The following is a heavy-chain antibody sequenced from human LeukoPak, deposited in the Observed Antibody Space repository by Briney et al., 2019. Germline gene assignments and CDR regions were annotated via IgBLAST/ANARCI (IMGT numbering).Heavy chain of an antibody. D-gene: IGHD4-11*01. CDR1: GYTLTDYY. CDR3: ARAHMTTVTLGDY. J-gene: IGHJ4*02. Sequence: GASVKVSCKASGYTLTDYYIHWVRQAPGQGLEWMGWINPNSGVTNYAQKCQGRATLTRDTPISTAYMEVSRLRSDDTAVYYCARAHMTTVTLGDYWGQGTLVTVSS. V-gene: IGHV1-2*02. CDR2: INPNSGVT.